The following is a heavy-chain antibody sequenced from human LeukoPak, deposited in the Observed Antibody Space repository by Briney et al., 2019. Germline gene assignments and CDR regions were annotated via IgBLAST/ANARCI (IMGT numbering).Heavy chain of an antibody. D-gene: IGHD4-23*01. CDR1: GYTFTNYY. V-gene: IGHV1-46*01. CDR3: AIVSPMTTVARGQGGFDI. J-gene: IGHJ3*02. Sequence: ASVKVSCKGFGYTFTNYYMHWVRQAPGQGPEWMGIVNPNDGSTTYAQKFQGRVTMTRDMSTNTVYMELSSLRSDDTAEYFCAIVSPMTTVARGQGGFDIWGQGTMVIVSA. CDR2: VNPNDGST.